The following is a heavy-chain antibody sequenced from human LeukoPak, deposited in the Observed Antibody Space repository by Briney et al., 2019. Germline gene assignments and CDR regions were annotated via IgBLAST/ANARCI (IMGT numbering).Heavy chain of an antibody. D-gene: IGHD3-10*01. J-gene: IGHJ6*03. CDR3: AREMLLWFGEANYYYYMDA. Sequence: SETLSLTCTVSGGSISSYYWSWIRQPPGKGLEWIGYIYYSGSTNYNPSLKSRVTISVDTSKNQFSLKLSSVTAAATAVYYCAREMLLWFGEANYYYYMDAWGRGTTVTVSS. V-gene: IGHV4-59*01. CDR1: GGSISSYY. CDR2: IYYSGST.